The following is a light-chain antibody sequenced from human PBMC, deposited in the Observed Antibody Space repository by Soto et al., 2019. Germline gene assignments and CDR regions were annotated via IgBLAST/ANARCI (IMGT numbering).Light chain of an antibody. CDR2: DVS. CDR1: SSDVGGYNY. V-gene: IGLV2-14*01. J-gene: IGLJ2*01. Sequence: QSVLTQPASVSGSPGQSITISCTGTSSDVGGYNYVSWYQQHPGKAPKLMIYDVSNRPSGGSNRFSGSKSDNTASLAISGLQAEDEADYYCSSYTSTSAVVFGGGTQLTVL. CDR3: SSYTSTSAVV.